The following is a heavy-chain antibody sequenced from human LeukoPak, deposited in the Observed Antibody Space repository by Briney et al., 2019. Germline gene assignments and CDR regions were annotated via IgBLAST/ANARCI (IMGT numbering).Heavy chain of an antibody. CDR3: ARGRVPAAGD. V-gene: IGHV3-48*01. J-gene: IGHJ4*02. CDR1: GFTFSSYS. CDR2: ISSSSSTI. Sequence: GGSLRLSCAASGFTFSSYSMNWVRQAPGKGVEWVSYISSSSSTIYYAGSVKGRFTISRDNAKNSLYLQMNSLRAEDTAVYYCARGRVPAAGDWGQGTLVTVSS. D-gene: IGHD2-2*01.